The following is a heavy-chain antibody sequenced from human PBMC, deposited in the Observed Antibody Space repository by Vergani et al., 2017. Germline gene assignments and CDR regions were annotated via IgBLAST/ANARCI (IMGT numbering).Heavy chain of an antibody. CDR1: GYSISDGYY. D-gene: IGHD2-2*01. V-gene: IGHV4-38-2*01. J-gene: IGHJ4*02. CDR2: IYHTGST. CDR3: ASRLGXCRDTICYGNTDY. Sequence: QVQLQESGPGQVKPSETLTLTCAVSGYSISDGYYWGWIRQPPGKGLEWIGSIYHTGSTYYNPSLKSRVTLSIDTSKNQFSLKIDSVTAADTAVYFCASRLGXCRDTICYGNTDYWGRGTLVTVSS.